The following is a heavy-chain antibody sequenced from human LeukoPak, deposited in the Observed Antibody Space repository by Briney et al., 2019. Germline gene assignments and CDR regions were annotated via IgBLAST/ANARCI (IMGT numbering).Heavy chain of an antibody. Sequence: SETLSLTCTVSGGSISSSDYYWSWIRQPPGKGLEWIGYIYNSGSTKYNPSLKNRVTISEDTSKNQFSLRLSSVTAADTAMYYCARPHRGPFAFDIWGQGTMVTVSS. J-gene: IGHJ3*02. V-gene: IGHV4-61*08. CDR1: GGSISSSDYY. CDR3: ARPHRGPFAFDI. CDR2: IYNSGST. D-gene: IGHD2-15*01.